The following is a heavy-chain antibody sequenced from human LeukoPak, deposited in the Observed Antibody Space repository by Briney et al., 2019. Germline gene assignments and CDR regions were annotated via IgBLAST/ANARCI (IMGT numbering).Heavy chain of an antibody. CDR1: GYTFTGYY. CDR3: ARDRGVISSQFDY. CDR2: ISPNSGST. V-gene: IGHV1-2*02. J-gene: IGHJ4*02. D-gene: IGHD3-10*01. Sequence: ASVKVSCKASGYTFTGYYMHWVRQAPGQGLEWMGWISPNSGSTNYAQKFQGRVTMTRDTSISTAYMELSRLRSDDTAVYYCARDRGVISSQFDYWGQGTLVTVSS.